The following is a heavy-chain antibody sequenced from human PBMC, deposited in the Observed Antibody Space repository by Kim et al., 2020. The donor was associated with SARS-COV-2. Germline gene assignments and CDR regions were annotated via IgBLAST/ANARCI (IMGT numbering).Heavy chain of an antibody. CDR3: AREDGTFDY. Sequence: TKENYAASVRGRFTITRDNAQNSLYLQLNSLTVEDTAIYYCAREDGTFDYWGQGILVTVSS. V-gene: IGHV3-7*01. J-gene: IGHJ4*02. CDR2: TKE.